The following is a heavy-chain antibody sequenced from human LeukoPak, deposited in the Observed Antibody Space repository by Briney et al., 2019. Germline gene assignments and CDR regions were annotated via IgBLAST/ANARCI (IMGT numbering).Heavy chain of an antibody. CDR3: VSGSAAGDY. J-gene: IGHJ4*02. D-gene: IGHD3-10*01. V-gene: IGHV3-74*01. Sequence: GGSLRLSCAASGFTFSNYWMHWVRQAPGKGLVWVSRINSDGSSASYADSVKGRLTMSRDNAKNTLYLQMNSLRAEDTAVYYCVSGSAAGDYWGQGTLVTVSS. CDR2: INSDGSSA. CDR1: GFTFSNYW.